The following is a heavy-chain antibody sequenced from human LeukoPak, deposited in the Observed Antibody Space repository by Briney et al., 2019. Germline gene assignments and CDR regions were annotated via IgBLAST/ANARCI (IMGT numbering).Heavy chain of an antibody. J-gene: IGHJ4*02. CDR2: IYHSGSA. Sequence: SETLSLTCTVSGYSISSGYYWGWIRQPPGKGLEWSGSIYHSGSAYYNPSLKSRITISVDTSKNQFSLKLSSVTAADTAVYYCARASGIAAAGTTFGYWGQGTLVTVSS. V-gene: IGHV4-38-2*02. CDR1: GYSISSGYY. D-gene: IGHD6-13*01. CDR3: ARASGIAAAGTTFGY.